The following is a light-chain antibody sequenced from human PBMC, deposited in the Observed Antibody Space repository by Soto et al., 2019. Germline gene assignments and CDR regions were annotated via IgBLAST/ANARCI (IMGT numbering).Light chain of an antibody. Sequence: QSALTQPAAVSGSPGQSITISCTGSSSDVGGHNYVSWYQQHPGKAPKLMIYEVTKRPSEVSNRFSGSKSGNTASLTISGLQAEDEADYYCSSYTFTSTLYVFGTGTKVTVL. J-gene: IGLJ1*01. CDR2: EVT. CDR1: SSDVGGHNY. V-gene: IGLV2-14*01. CDR3: SSYTFTSTLYV.